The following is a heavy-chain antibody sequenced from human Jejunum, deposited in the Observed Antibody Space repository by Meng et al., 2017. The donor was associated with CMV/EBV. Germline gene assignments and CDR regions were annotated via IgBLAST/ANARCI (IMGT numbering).Heavy chain of an antibody. V-gene: IGHV3-11*01. D-gene: IGHD2-21*01. Sequence: DYDMSWIRQAPGKRLEWVSSITGSATKIHYADSVKGRFTISRDNAKNSLYLQMNSLRAEDTAVYYCARVSLLRTPVTYYSYSLDVWGQGTTVTVSS. CDR2: ITGSATKI. CDR3: ARVSLLRTPVTYYSYSLDV. CDR1: DYD. J-gene: IGHJ6*02.